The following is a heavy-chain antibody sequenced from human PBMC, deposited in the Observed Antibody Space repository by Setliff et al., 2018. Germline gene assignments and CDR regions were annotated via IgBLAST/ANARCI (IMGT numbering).Heavy chain of an antibody. V-gene: IGHV4-39*01. J-gene: IGHJ4*02. CDR1: GGSITTSSYS. CDR3: AHSTTFDLHHDY. D-gene: IGHD3-9*01. Sequence: PSETLSLTCTVSGGSITTSSYSWGWIRQPPGKGLEWIGNIYHSGTTYYNPSLKSRLTLSVDTSKNQFSLELNSVTAADTAVYYCAHSTTFDLHHDYWGQGALVTVSS. CDR2: IYHSGTT.